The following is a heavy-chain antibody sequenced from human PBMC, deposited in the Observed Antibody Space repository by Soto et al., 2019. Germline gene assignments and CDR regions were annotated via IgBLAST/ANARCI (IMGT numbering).Heavy chain of an antibody. CDR2: IYYSGST. CDR1: GSSISSYY. CDR3: ARERITMVRATYYYYVMDV. Sequence: KPSETLSLTCTVSGSSISSYYWSWIRQPPGKGLEWIGYIYYSGSTNYNPSRKSRVTISVDTSKNQFSLKLSSVTAADTAVYYCARERITMVRATYYYYVMDVWGQGTTVTVSS. V-gene: IGHV4-59*01. D-gene: IGHD3-10*01. J-gene: IGHJ6*02.